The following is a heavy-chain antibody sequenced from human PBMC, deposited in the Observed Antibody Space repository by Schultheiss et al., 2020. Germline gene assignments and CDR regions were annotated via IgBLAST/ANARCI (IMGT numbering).Heavy chain of an antibody. J-gene: IGHJ6*02. D-gene: IGHD6-6*01. CDR2: ISSSSSYI. V-gene: IGHV3-21*01. CDR1: GFTFSSYS. Sequence: GGSLRLSCAASGFTFSSYSMNWVRQAPGKGLEWVSSISSSSSYIYYADSVKGRFTISRDNAKNSLYLQMNSLRAEDTAVYYCARDRDSTPSSHYYYGMDVWGQGNTVTGYS. CDR3: ARDRDSTPSSHYYYGMDV.